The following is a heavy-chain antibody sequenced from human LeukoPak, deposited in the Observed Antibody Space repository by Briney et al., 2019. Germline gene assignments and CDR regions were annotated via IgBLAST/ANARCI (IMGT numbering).Heavy chain of an antibody. V-gene: IGHV3-23*01. J-gene: IGHJ4*02. CDR2: ISASGGST. CDR3: AKGYYGSGNYNFVDY. D-gene: IGHD3-10*01. Sequence: GGSLRLSCAASGFTFSSSAMSWVRQVPGKGLEWVSGISASGGSTYYADSVRGRFTISRDNSKNTLYVQMNSLRDEDTAVYYCAKGYYGSGNYNFVDYWGQGTLVTVSS. CDR1: GFTFSSSA.